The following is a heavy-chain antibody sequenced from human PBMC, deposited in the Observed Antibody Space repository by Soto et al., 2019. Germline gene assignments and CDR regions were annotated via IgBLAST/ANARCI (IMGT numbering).Heavy chain of an antibody. CDR1: GYLFTAYS. CDR3: AREENCSGGTCYPEYFHR. V-gene: IGHV1-46*01. Sequence: ASVKVSCKASGYLFTAYSMHWVRLAPGQGPEWMGVVNPSGGSTKYAQNFQGRVTMTRDTSTTTIYMELSSLRSDDTAIYYCAREENCSGGTCYPEYFHRWGQGTLVTVSS. CDR2: VNPSGGST. J-gene: IGHJ1*01. D-gene: IGHD2-15*01.